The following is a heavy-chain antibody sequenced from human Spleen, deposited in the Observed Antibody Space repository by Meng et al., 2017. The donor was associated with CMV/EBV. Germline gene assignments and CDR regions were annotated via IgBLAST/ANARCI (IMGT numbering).Heavy chain of an antibody. Sequence: GGSLRLSWAASGFTFSSYAMSWVRQAPGKGLEWVSAISGSGGSTYYADSVKGRFTISRDNSKNTLYLQMNSLRAEDTAVYYCAKELLKWYYDSSGLFLFSENWFDPWGQGTLVTVSS. V-gene: IGHV3-23*01. CDR1: GFTFSSYA. D-gene: IGHD3-22*01. CDR2: ISGSGGST. CDR3: AKELLKWYYDSSGLFLFSENWFDP. J-gene: IGHJ5*02.